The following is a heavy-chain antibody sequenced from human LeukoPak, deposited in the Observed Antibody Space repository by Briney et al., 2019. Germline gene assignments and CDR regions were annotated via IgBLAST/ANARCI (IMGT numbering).Heavy chain of an antibody. V-gene: IGHV4-4*09. CDR1: GGSISSYY. J-gene: IGHJ5*02. CDR2: IYRSGST. D-gene: IGHD2-8*01. Sequence: SETLSLTCTVSGGSISSYYWSWIRQPPGKGLEWIGEIYRSGSTNYNPSLKSRVTISIDTSINQFSLKVSSVTAADTAVYYCARIREWPTWFDPWGQGTLVTVSS. CDR3: ARIREWPTWFDP.